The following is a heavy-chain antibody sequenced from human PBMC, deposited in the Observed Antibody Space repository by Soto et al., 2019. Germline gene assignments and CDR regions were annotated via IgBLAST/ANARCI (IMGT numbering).Heavy chain of an antibody. Sequence: QVKLVESGGGVVQPGGSLRLSCAASGFSFGSYGMHWVRQAPGKGLEWVAVISYDGTNKYYADSVKGRFTISRDNSKNMLYLQANNPRASDTAVYYHAKEYVRHFDHWGQGTLVTVSS. CDR2: ISYDGTNK. CDR3: AKEYVRHFDH. CDR1: GFSFGSYG. V-gene: IGHV3-30*18. J-gene: IGHJ4*02. D-gene: IGHD3-10*02.